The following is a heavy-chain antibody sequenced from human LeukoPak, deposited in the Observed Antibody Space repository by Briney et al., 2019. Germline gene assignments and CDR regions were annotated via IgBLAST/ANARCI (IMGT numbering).Heavy chain of an antibody. V-gene: IGHV3-30*18. Sequence: GGSLRLSCAASGFTFSSYGTHWVRQAPGKGLEWVAVISYDGSNKYYADSVKGRFTISRDNSKNTLYLQMNSLRAEDTAVYYCAKVQYYGSGSYYAFDYWGQGTLVTVSS. J-gene: IGHJ4*02. D-gene: IGHD3-10*01. CDR1: GFTFSSYG. CDR2: ISYDGSNK. CDR3: AKVQYYGSGSYYAFDY.